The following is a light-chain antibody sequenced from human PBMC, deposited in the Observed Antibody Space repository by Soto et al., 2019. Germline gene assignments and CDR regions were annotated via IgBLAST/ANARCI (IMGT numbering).Light chain of an antibody. V-gene: IGLV1-44*01. CDR3: AAWDDSLNGL. CDR2: SNN. CDR1: SSNLGSNT. J-gene: IGLJ2*01. Sequence: QSVLTQPPSASWTPGQRVTIFCSGSSSNLGSNTVNWYQQLPGTAPKLLIYSNNQRPSGVPDRFSGSKSGTSASLAISGLQSEDEADYYCAAWDDSLNGLFGGGTKLTVL.